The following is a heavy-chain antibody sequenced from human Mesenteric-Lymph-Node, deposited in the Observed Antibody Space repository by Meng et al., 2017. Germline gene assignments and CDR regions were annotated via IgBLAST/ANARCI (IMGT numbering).Heavy chain of an antibody. D-gene: IGHD1-14*01. Sequence: GGSLRLSCAASGFTFSSYAMHWVRQAPGKGLEWVSYISSSGSTIYYADSVKGRFTISRDNAKNSLYLQMNSLRAEDTAVYYCARNPTGRGPNYYFYYWGQGTLVTVSS. CDR3: ARNPTGRGPNYYFYY. CDR2: ISSSGSTI. J-gene: IGHJ4*02. CDR1: GFTFSSYA. V-gene: IGHV3-48*03.